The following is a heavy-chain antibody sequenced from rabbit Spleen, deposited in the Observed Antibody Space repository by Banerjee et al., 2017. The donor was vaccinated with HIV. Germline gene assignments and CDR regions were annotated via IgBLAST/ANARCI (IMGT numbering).Heavy chain of an antibody. D-gene: IGHD3-1*01. CDR1: GLSFSSRFW. V-gene: IGHV1S45*01. Sequence: QEQLEESGGDLVKPEGSLTLTCTASGLSFSSRFWISWVRQAPGKGLEWVADIYTGSSGSTYYANWAKGRFTISKTSSTTVTLRMTSLTAADTATYFCARDGDDAGYDFNLWGPGTLVTVS. CDR2: IYTGSSGST. CDR3: ARDGDDAGYDFNL. J-gene: IGHJ4*01.